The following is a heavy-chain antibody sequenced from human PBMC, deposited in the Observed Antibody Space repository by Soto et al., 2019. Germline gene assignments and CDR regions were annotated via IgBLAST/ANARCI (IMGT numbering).Heavy chain of an antibody. CDR1: GFTFSSYW. J-gene: IGHJ5*02. CDR2: IKQDGSEK. V-gene: IGHV3-7*01. Sequence: EVQLVESGGGLVQPGGSLRLSCAASGFTFSSYWMSWVRQAPGKGLEWVANIKQDGSEKYYVDSVKGRFTISRDNAKNSLYLQMNSLGAEDTAVYYCARDRGIAAADSNWFDPWGQGTLVTVSS. D-gene: IGHD6-13*01. CDR3: ARDRGIAAADSNWFDP.